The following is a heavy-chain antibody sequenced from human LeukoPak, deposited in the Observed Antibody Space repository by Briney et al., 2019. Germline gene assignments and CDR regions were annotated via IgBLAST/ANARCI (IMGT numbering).Heavy chain of an antibody. J-gene: IGHJ3*02. Sequence: GGSLRLSCAASGFTFSDYYISWLRQAPGKGLEWVSYISSSGSTIYYADSVKGRFTSSRDNANNLLYLQMNSLRAEDTAVYYCAREGTRRGNDAFDIWGQGTMVTVSS. CDR3: AREGTRRGNDAFDI. V-gene: IGHV3-11*04. CDR1: GFTFSDYY. CDR2: ISSSGSTI. D-gene: IGHD3-10*01.